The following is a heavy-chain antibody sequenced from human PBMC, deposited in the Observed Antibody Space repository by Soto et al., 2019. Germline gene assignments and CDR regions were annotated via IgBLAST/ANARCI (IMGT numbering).Heavy chain of an antibody. CDR3: AKASVGGARTVCDY. CDR1: GFIFSSYA. J-gene: IGHJ4*02. V-gene: IGHV3-23*01. CDR2: ISGGGSTT. D-gene: IGHD4-17*01. Sequence: PGGSLRLSCAASGFIFSSYAMSWVRQAPGKGLEWVSTISGGGSTTYLADSVKGRFTSSRNNTKNTLCLQIVSLRAEDTAVYHFAKASVGGARTVCDYWGQGILVTVSS.